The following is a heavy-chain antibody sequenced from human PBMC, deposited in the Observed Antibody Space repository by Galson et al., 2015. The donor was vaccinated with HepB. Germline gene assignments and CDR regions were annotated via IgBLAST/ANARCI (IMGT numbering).Heavy chain of an antibody. CDR2: ISGSGGST. Sequence: SLRLSCAASGFTFSSYAMSWVRQAPGKGLEWVSAISGSGGSTYYADSVKGRFTISRDNSKNTLYLQMNSLRAEDTAMYYCARHGTVAAYDYYYYGMDVWGQGTTVTVSS. J-gene: IGHJ6*02. V-gene: IGHV3-23*01. CDR1: GFTFSSYA. CDR3: ARHGTVAAYDYYYYGMDV. D-gene: IGHD6-19*01.